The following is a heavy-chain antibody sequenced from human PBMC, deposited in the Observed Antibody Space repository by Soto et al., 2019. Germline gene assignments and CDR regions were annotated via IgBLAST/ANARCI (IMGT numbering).Heavy chain of an antibody. J-gene: IGHJ5*02. Sequence: QVQLQESGPGLVKPSETLSLLCTVSGGSTSDSYWSWIRQTAAKRLEWIWRINSSGSHYYNPSLRSRVDMSLDRSHNQISLELRSVTVADTATYYCVKNVAAVGPDWFGPWGQGTHVTVS. CDR2: INSSGSH. CDR1: GGSTSDSY. D-gene: IGHD6-13*01. V-gene: IGHV4-4*07. CDR3: VKNVAAVGPDWFGP.